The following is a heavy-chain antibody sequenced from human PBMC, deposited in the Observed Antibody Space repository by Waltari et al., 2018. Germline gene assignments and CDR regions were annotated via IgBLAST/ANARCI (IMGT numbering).Heavy chain of an antibody. CDR2: IDPEDGET. D-gene: IGHD3-10*01. CDR3: APLPGGSGQTFDY. J-gene: IGHJ4*02. Sequence: EVELVQSGAEVKKPGATVNISCKASGYTFMDSFMHWVQQAPGKGLEWMGRIDPEDGETVYSEKFQGRVTITADTSTDTVYMELSSLTSGDTAVYYCAPLPGGSGQTFDYWGQGTLVTVSS. V-gene: IGHV1-69-2*01. CDR1: GYTFMDSF.